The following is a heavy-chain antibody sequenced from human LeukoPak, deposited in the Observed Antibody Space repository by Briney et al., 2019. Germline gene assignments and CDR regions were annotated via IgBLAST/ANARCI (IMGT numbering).Heavy chain of an antibody. CDR3: ARDQIPYGSGSYGY. V-gene: IGHV1-2*06. D-gene: IGHD3-10*01. CDR2: INPNSGGT. CDR1: GYTFTGYY. Sequence: ASVKVSCKASGYTFTGYYMHWVRQAPRQGLEWMGRINPNSGGTNYAQKFQGRVTMTRDTSISTAYMELSRLRSDYTAVYYCARDQIPYGSGSYGYWGQGTLVTVSS. J-gene: IGHJ4*02.